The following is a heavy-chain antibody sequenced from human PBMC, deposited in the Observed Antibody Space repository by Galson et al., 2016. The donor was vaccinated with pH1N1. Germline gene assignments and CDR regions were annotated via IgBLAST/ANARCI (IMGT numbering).Heavy chain of an antibody. D-gene: IGHD3-22*01. J-gene: IGHJ5*02. CDR3: AIMQRYYFDSSGYYFP. CDR2: IVPILGTI. CDR1: GGTFSSNT. Sequence: SVKVSCKASGGTFSSNTVSWVRQAPGHRLEWVGRIVPILGTINYPQKFQGRVTITADESTSTAFLELSSLRSEDTAIYYCAIMQRYYFDSSGYYFPWGQGTLVIVSS. V-gene: IGHV1-69*13.